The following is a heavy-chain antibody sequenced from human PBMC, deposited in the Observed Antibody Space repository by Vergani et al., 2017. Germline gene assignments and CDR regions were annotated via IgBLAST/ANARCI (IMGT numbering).Heavy chain of an antibody. CDR1: GGSFTSYH. D-gene: IGHD4-11*01. V-gene: IGHV4-34*01. CDR3: ARVNTETNGHLYYYYYMDV. J-gene: IGHJ6*03. Sequence: QVQLQQWGGGLLKPSETLSLTCVVNGGSFTSYHWTWIRQSPGEGLEWVGAIDHTGRPDYNPSLKSRLTMAVDKSRNQFSLTLNSVTATDTAISFCARVNTETNGHLYYYYYMDVWGQGTAVTVSS. CDR2: IDHTGRP.